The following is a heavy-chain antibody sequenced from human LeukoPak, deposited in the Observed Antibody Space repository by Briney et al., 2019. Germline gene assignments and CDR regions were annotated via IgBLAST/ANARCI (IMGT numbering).Heavy chain of an antibody. CDR1: GYTFTGYY. D-gene: IGHD3-3*01. CDR3: ARDSEAGVLRFLEWLSYRGWFDP. V-gene: IGHV1-2*02. CDR2: INPNSGGT. J-gene: IGHJ5*02. Sequence: ASVKVSCKASGYTFTGYYMHWVRQAPGQGLEWMGWINPNSGGTNYAQKFQGRVTMTRDTSISTAYMELSSLRSDDTAVYYCARDSEAGVLRFLEWLSYRGWFDPWGQGTLVTVSS.